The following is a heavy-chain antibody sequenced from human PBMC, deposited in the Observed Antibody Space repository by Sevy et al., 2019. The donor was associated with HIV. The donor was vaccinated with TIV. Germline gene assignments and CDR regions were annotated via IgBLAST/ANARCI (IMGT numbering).Heavy chain of an antibody. CDR1: GFTFSDYY. CDR3: ARVDQDSGYDLEGY. V-gene: IGHV3-11*06. J-gene: IGHJ4*02. Sequence: GGSLRLSCAASGFTFSDYYMSWIRQAPGKGLEWVSYISSSSSDTNYADSVKGRFTISRDNAKNSLYLQMNSLRAEDTAVYYCARVDQDSGYDLEGYWGQGTLVTVSS. D-gene: IGHD5-12*01. CDR2: ISSSSSDT.